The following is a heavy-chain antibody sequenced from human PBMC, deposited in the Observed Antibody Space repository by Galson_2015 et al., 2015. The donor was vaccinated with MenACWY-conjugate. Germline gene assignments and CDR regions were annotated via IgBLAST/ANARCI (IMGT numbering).Heavy chain of an antibody. CDR3: ARGGYAGYYYYGMDV. CDR2: ISSNGGST. Sequence: SLRLSCAASGFTFSSYAMHWVRQAPGKGLEYVSAISSNGGSTYCANSVKGRFTISRDNSKNTLYPQMGSLRAEDMAVYYCARGGYAGYYYYGMDVWGQGTTVTVSS. J-gene: IGHJ6*02. D-gene: IGHD3-16*01. V-gene: IGHV3-64*01. CDR1: GFTFSSYA.